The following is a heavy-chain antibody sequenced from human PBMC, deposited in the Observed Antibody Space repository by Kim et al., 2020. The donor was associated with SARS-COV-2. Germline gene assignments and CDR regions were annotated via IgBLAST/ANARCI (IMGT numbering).Heavy chain of an antibody. CDR3: AKGWGFDN. Sequence: GGSLRLSCEASGFTFSTHYMSWVRQAPGKGLEWVANIMEDASDESYADTVKGRFTISRDNARNSLYLQMNNLRVEDTAVYYCAKGWGFDNWGQGTLVTVS. CDR1: GFTFSTHY. V-gene: IGHV3-7*01. CDR2: IMEDASDE. D-gene: IGHD3-16*01. J-gene: IGHJ4*02.